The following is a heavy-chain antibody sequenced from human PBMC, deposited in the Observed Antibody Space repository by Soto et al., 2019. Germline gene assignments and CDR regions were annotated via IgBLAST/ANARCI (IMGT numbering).Heavy chain of an antibody. Sequence: QVQLVQSGAEVKKPGASVKVSCKASGYTFTSYYMHWVRQAPGQGLEWMGIINPSGGSTSYAQKFPGRVTMPRDTSTSRVYMELSSLRSEDTAVYYCARDKYYYGSGSYDPYYYYGMDVWGQGTTVTVSS. CDR3: ARDKYYYGSGSYDPYYYYGMDV. J-gene: IGHJ6*02. V-gene: IGHV1-46*01. CDR1: GYTFTSYY. CDR2: INPSGGST. D-gene: IGHD3-10*01.